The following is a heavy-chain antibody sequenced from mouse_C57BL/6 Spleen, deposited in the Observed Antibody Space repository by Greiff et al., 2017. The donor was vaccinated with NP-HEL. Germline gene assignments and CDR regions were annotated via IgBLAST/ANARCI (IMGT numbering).Heavy chain of an antibody. CDR3: ARPTPYYGSSYPYYFDY. V-gene: IGHV5-17*01. CDR2: ISSGSSTI. Sequence: EVQLVESGGGLVKPGGSLKLSCAASGFTFSDYGMHWVRQAPEKGLEWVAYISSGSSTIYYADTVKGRFTISRDNAKNTLFLQMTSLRSEDTAMYYCARPTPYYGSSYPYYFDYWGQGTTLTVSS. CDR1: GFTFSDYG. J-gene: IGHJ2*01. D-gene: IGHD1-1*01.